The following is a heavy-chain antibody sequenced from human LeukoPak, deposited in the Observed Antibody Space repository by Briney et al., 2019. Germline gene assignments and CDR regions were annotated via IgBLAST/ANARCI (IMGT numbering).Heavy chain of an antibody. CDR2: IIPIFGTA. D-gene: IGHD3-10*01. J-gene: IGHJ4*02. CDR1: GGTFSSYA. Sequence: SVKVSCKASGGTFSSYAISWVRQAPGQGLEWMGGIIPIFGTANYAQKFQGRVTITADKSTSTAYMELSSLRSDDTAVYYCARDSGERGSGSYLIAYWGQGTLVTVSS. CDR3: ARDSGERGSGSYLIAY. V-gene: IGHV1-69*06.